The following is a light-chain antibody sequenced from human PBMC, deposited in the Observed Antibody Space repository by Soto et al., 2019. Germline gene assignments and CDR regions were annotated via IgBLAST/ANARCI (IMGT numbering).Light chain of an antibody. Sequence: EVVMTQSPDTLSVSPGERATLSCRASQSVSSNLAWYQQKLGQAPRLLIYGASTRATGISARISGSGSGTEFTLTISSLQSEDFANYYCQQYNNWPGTFGQGTRVDI. CDR1: QSVSSN. J-gene: IGKJ1*01. V-gene: IGKV3-15*01. CDR2: GAS. CDR3: QQYNNWPGT.